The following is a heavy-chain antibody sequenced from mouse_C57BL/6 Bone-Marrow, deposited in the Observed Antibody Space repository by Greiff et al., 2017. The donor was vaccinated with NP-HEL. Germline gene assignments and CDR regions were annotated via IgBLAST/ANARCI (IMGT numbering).Heavy chain of an antibody. V-gene: IGHV1-50*01. CDR1: GYTFTSYW. CDR3: ARDLLWYLFDY. CDR2: IDPSDSYT. Sequence: VQLQQPGAELVKPGASVKLSCKASGYTFTSYWMQWVKQRPGQGLAWIGEIDPSDSYTNYNQKFKGKATLTADTSSSTAYMQLSSLTSEDSAVYYCARDLLWYLFDYWGQGTTLTVSS. D-gene: IGHD2-1*01. J-gene: IGHJ2*01.